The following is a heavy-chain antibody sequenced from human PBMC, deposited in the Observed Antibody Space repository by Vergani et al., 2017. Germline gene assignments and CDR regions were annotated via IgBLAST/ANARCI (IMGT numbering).Heavy chain of an antibody. CDR3: AKLYGRDRSGSKYFDY. CDR1: GYSFTNYW. J-gene: IGHJ4*02. Sequence: EVQLVQSGAEVKKPGESLKISCQISGYSFTNYWIGWVRQMPGKGLEWMGMIHPAYSDTRYSPSFQSQVTISVDKSISTAYLQRSSMRASDSAMHYCAKLYGRDRSGSKYFDYWGQGTLVIVS. V-gene: IGHV5-51*01. D-gene: IGHD6-25*01. CDR2: IHPAYSDT.